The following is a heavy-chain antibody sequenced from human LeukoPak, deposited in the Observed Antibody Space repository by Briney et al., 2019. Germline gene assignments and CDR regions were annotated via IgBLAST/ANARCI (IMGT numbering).Heavy chain of an antibody. J-gene: IGHJ4*02. CDR2: ISNSGST. Sequence: TSEALSLTCTVSGGSISNYYWSWIRQPPGKGLGWIAYISNSGSTNYNPSLKSRVTISVDTSNNQFSLKVTSLTAADTAVYYCARHSTGPSFSLDYWGQGTLVTVSS. CDR1: GGSISNYY. CDR3: ARHSTGPSFSLDY. D-gene: IGHD6-25*01. V-gene: IGHV4-59*08.